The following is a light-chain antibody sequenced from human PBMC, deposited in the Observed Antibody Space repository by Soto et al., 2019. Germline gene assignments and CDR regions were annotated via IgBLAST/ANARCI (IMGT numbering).Light chain of an antibody. Sequence: QSVLTQPPSVSGAPGQRVTISCTGRSCNIGAVFDVHWYQQVPGTAPKLLIYENTKRPSGVPDRFSGSKSGTSASLAITGLQAEDEADYYCQSYDSGLSGWLFGGGTKLSVL. CDR3: QSYDSGLSGWL. J-gene: IGLJ2*01. CDR2: ENT. V-gene: IGLV1-40*01. CDR1: SCNIGAVFD.